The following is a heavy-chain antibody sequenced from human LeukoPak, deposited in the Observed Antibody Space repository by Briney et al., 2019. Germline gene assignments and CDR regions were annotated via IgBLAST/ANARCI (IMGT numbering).Heavy chain of an antibody. J-gene: IGHJ4*02. CDR1: GFSLSTSGMC. CDR2: IDWDDDK. CDR3: ARTPPGNSGLLDY. Sequence: SGPALVKPTQTLTLTCTFSGFSLSTSGMCVNWIRQPPGKALEWLARIDWDDDKYYSEPLRTRLTISKDTSKSQVVLRLTNMDPMDTATYYCARTPPGNSGLLDYWGQGTLVTVSS. D-gene: IGHD1-7*01. V-gene: IGHV2-70*11.